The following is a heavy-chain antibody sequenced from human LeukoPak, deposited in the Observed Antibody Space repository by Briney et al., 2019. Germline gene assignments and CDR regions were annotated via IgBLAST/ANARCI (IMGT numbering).Heavy chain of an antibody. CDR1: GFTFNNYG. D-gene: IGHD6-13*01. CDR3: TKGGSSWSRWDY. V-gene: IGHV3-30*02. CDR2: IPYDRSRT. J-gene: IGHJ4*02. Sequence: GGSLRLSCAASGFTFNNYGMHWVRQAPGKGLEWVAFIPYDRSRTYYADSVKGRFTISGDNSQNTLYLHMNGLRVEDTAVYYCTKGGSSWSRWDYWGQGALVTVSS.